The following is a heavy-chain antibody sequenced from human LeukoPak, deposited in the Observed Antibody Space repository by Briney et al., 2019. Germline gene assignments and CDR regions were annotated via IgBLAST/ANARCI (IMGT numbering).Heavy chain of an antibody. CDR3: ARFFDYDILTGSSPYYYYYMDV. J-gene: IGHJ6*03. V-gene: IGHV4-61*02. D-gene: IGHD3-9*01. CDR2: IYTSGST. CDR1: GGSISSGSYY. Sequence: SETLSLTCTVSGGSISSGSYYWSWIRQPAGKGLEWIGRIYTSGSTNYNPSLKSRVTISVDTSKNQFSLKLSSVTAADTAVYYCARFFDYDILTGSSPYYYYYMDVWGKGTTVTISS.